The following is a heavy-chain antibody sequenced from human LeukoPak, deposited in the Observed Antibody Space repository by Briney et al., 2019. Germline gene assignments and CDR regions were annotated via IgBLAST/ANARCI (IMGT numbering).Heavy chain of an antibody. Sequence: SETLSLTCTVSGGSISSSSYYWGWIRQPPGKGLEWIGSVYYSGSTYYNPSLKSRVTISVDTSKNQFSLKLSSVTAADTAVYYCARGGSITMVRGVITGIDYWGQGTLVTASS. V-gene: IGHV4-39*07. CDR3: ARGGSITMVRGVITGIDY. D-gene: IGHD3-10*01. CDR1: GGSISSSSYY. J-gene: IGHJ4*02. CDR2: VYYSGST.